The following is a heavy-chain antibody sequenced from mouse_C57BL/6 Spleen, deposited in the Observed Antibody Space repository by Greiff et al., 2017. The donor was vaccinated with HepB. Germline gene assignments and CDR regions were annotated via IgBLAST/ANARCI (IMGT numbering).Heavy chain of an antibody. CDR2: IHPNSGST. Sequence: QVQLQQPGAELVKPGASVKLSCKASGYTFTSYWMHWVKQRPGQGLEWMGMIHPNSGSTNYNEKFKSKATLTVDKSSSTAYMQLSSLTSEDSAVYYCARGLITSAMDYWGQGTSVTVSS. CDR3: ARGLITSAMDY. CDR1: GYTFTSYW. V-gene: IGHV1-64*01. J-gene: IGHJ4*01. D-gene: IGHD1-1*01.